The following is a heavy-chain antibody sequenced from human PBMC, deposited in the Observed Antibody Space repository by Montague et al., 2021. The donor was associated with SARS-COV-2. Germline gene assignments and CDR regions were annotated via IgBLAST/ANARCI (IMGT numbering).Heavy chain of an antibody. CDR3: ARHPRGYYDYVWGSPSYYFDY. D-gene: IGHD3-16*01. J-gene: IGHJ4*02. CDR1: GGSISSSNYY. V-gene: IGHV4-39*01. Sequence: ETLSLTCTVSGGSISSSNYYWGWVRQPPGKGLEWIGSTYYSGSTYYNPSLKSRVTISVDTSKNQFSLKLSSVTAADTAVYYCARHPRGYYDYVWGSPSYYFDYWGQGTLVTVSS. CDR2: TYYSGST.